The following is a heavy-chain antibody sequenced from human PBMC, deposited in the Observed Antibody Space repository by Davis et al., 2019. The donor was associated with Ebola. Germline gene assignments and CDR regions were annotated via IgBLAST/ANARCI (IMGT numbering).Heavy chain of an antibody. V-gene: IGHV5-51*01. J-gene: IGHJ4*02. CDR2: IFPGDSDT. D-gene: IGHD5-24*01. Sequence: PGGSLRLSCKASGYGFTSYWIGWVRQMPGKGLECMGIIFPGDSDTRYSPSFQGQVTISADKSITTAYLQWSSLKASDTAIYYCARGTNGYNPGGYFDSWGQGTLVTVSS. CDR1: GYGFTSYW. CDR3: ARGTNGYNPGGYFDS.